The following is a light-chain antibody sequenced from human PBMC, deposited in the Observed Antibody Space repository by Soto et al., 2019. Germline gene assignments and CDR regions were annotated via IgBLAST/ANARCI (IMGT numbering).Light chain of an antibody. CDR2: AS. Sequence: DLQMTQSPSSLSASVGDRVTITCRASQYISTYLAWYQQKPGKAPCLLIFASSLQSGVPPRFSGSGSGTDFTLTISSLQPEDFATYFCQQSYTAPLTFGGGTKVEL. CDR1: QYISTY. V-gene: IGKV1-39*01. J-gene: IGKJ4*01. CDR3: QQSYTAPLT.